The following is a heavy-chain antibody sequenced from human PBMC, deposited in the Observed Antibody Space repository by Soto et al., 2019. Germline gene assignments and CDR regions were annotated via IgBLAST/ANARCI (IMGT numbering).Heavy chain of an antibody. D-gene: IGHD1-26*01. CDR3: AIDGVGTTTYFGYFDY. V-gene: IGHV3-33*01. J-gene: IGHJ4*02. CDR1: GFTFSGYG. CDR2: TRHDGSNT. Sequence: QVQLVESGGGVVQPGRSLRLSCAASGFTFSGYGMHWVRQAPGKGLEWVAVTRHDGSNTYYADSVRGRFTISRDNSNKMLYLQMNSLRAEDTAVYYCAIDGVGTTTYFGYFDYWGQGTLVTVSS.